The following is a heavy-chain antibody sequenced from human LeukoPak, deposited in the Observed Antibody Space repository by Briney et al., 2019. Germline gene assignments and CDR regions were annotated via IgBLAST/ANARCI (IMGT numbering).Heavy chain of an antibody. Sequence: GGSLRLSCAASGFTFSSSAMSWVRLAPGKGLEWVSGISGSDGSTYYADSVKGRFTISRDNSKNTLFLQMNSLRAEDTAVYYCAKGSGSYLSPLYYFDYWGQGTLVTVSS. CDR1: GFTFSSSA. D-gene: IGHD1-26*01. V-gene: IGHV3-23*01. CDR2: ISGSDGST. CDR3: AKGSGSYLSPLYYFDY. J-gene: IGHJ4*02.